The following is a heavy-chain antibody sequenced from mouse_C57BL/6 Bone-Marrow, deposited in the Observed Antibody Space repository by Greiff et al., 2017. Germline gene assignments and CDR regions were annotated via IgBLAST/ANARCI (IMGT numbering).Heavy chain of an antibody. Sequence: VQLQQSGAELVKPGASVKLSCTASGFNIKDYYIHWVKQRTEQGLEWIGRIDPEDGENKYAPKFQDKATITADTSYNTAYLQLSSLTSEDTAVYYCTRSLIYYGTNYWGQGTTLTVSS. D-gene: IGHD1-1*01. CDR2: IDPEDGEN. V-gene: IGHV14-2*01. CDR3: TRSLIYYGTNY. CDR1: GFNIKDYY. J-gene: IGHJ2*01.